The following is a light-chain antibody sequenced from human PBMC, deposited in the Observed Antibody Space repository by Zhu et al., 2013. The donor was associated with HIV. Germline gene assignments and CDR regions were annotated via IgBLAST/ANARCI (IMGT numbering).Light chain of an antibody. CDR2: EIN. Sequence: QSALTQPPSASGSPGQSVSISCTGTSGDIGGYKYVSWYQQHPGEAPKLIIYEINKRPSGVPDRFSGSKSGNTASLRISGLQAEDEADYYCCSYAGDSTYVFGTGTTVTVL. CDR1: SGDIGGYKY. V-gene: IGLV2-8*01. J-gene: IGLJ1*01. CDR3: CSYAGDSTYV.